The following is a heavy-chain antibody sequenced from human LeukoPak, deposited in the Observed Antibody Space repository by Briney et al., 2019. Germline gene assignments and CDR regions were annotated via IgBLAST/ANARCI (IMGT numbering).Heavy chain of an antibody. D-gene: IGHD6-25*01. Sequence: GRSLRLSCAASGFTFDDYAMHWVRDAPGKGLEWVSGIRWNSGSIGSAASVKGRFTISRDNAKNSLYLEMNSLRAEDTALYYCAKALSYSITAATDYWGQGTLVTVYS. J-gene: IGHJ4*02. CDR1: GFTFDDYA. CDR3: AKALSYSITAATDY. V-gene: IGHV3-9*01. CDR2: IRWNSGSI.